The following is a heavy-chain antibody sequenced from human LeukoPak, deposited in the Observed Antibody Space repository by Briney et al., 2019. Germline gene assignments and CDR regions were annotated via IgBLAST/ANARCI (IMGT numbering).Heavy chain of an antibody. D-gene: IGHD3-22*01. J-gene: IGHJ5*02. CDR2: TYYKSKWYN. V-gene: IGHV6-1*01. Sequence: SPTLSLTFAISGDSVSSNSAAWNWIRQSPSRGLEWLGRTYYKSKWYNDYAVSVKSRITINPDTSKNQFSLQLNSVTPEDTAVYYCARAGVDYYDSSGYPIYYFDPWGQGTLVTVSS. CDR1: GDSVSSNSAA. CDR3: ARAGVDYYDSSGYPIYYFDP.